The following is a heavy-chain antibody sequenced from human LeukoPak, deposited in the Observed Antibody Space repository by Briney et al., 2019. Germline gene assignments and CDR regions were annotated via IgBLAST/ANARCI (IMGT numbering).Heavy chain of an antibody. J-gene: IGHJ4*02. D-gene: IGHD2-2*01. Sequence: PETLSLTCTVSGGSISSDYWSWIRQPPGKGLELIGYISYSGHTNYNPSLKSRVTISVDTSKNQFSPKLSSVTAADTAVYYCARQAHCSSTRCYPYDYWGQGTLVTVSS. CDR2: ISYSGHT. CDR1: GGSISSDY. V-gene: IGHV4-59*01. CDR3: ARQAHCSSTRCYPYDY.